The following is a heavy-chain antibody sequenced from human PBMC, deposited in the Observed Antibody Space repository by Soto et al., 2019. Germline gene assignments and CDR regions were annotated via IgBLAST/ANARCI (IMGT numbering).Heavy chain of an antibody. CDR2: FDPEDGET. D-gene: IGHD3-22*01. Sequence: GASVKVSCKVSGYTLTELSMHWVRQAPGKGLEWMGGFDPEDGETIYAQKFQGRVTMTEDTSTDTAYMELSSLRSEDTAVYYCATLSYYYDSSGYYRTGNRFDPWGQGTLVTVSS. CDR1: GYTLTELS. V-gene: IGHV1-24*01. J-gene: IGHJ5*02. CDR3: ATLSYYYDSSGYYRTGNRFDP.